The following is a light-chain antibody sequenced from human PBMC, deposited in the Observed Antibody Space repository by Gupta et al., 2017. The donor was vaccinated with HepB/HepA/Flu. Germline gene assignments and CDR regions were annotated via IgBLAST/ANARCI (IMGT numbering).Light chain of an antibody. Sequence: SVLTQPPSASGTPGQRVTISCSGSSSNIGSNTVNWYQQLPGAAPKLLIYSNNQRPSGGPDRFSGSKSGTSASLAISGLQSEDEADYYCAAWDDSLNGVVFGGGTKLTVL. CDR2: SNN. CDR3: AAWDDSLNGVV. J-gene: IGLJ2*01. V-gene: IGLV1-44*01. CDR1: SSNIGSNT.